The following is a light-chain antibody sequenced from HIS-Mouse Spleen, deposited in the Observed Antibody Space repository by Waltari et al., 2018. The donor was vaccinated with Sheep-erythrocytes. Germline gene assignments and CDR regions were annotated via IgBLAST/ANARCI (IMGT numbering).Light chain of an antibody. CDR1: SSHVGGYNY. Sequence: QSALTQPRSVSGSPGQSVTISCTGTSSHVGGYNYVSWYQQHPGKAPELMIYDVSKRPSGVPDRFSGSKSGNTASLTISGLQAEDEADYYCCSYAGSYNHVFATGTKVTVL. CDR2: DVS. CDR3: CSYAGSYNHV. V-gene: IGLV2-11*01. J-gene: IGLJ1*01.